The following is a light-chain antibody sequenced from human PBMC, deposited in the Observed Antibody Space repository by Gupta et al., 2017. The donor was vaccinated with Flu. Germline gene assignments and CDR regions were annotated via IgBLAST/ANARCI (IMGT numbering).Light chain of an antibody. CDR2: GAS. Sequence: ATLSCRASQSVSSNLAWYQQKPGQAPRLLIYGASTRATGIPARFSGSGSGTEFTLTISRLQSEDVAVYYCQQYNNGPPWTFGQGTKVEIK. CDR3: QQYNNGPPWT. V-gene: IGKV3-15*01. CDR1: QSVSSN. J-gene: IGKJ1*01.